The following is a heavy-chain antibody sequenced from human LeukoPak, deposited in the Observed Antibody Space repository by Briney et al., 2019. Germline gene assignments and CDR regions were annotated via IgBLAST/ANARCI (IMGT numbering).Heavy chain of an antibody. Sequence: SETLSLTCTVSGGSISSGRYYWSGIRQPAGKGLEWIGCIYYYGSTNYNPSLKSRVPISVDTSKHQFPLKLSSVTAADKAVYYCARQKWEPDRAWYYYYGMDVWGQGTTVTVSS. CDR3: ARQKWEPDRAWYYYYGMDV. CDR1: GGSISSGRYY. D-gene: IGHD1-26*01. V-gene: IGHV4-61*10. CDR2: IYYYGST. J-gene: IGHJ6*02.